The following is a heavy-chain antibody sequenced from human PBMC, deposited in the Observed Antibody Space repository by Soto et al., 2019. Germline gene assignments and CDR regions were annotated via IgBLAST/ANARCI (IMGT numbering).Heavy chain of an antibody. CDR3: ARSSAGSISAFDI. V-gene: IGHV3-7*01. CDR1: GFTFSSYW. Sequence: GGSLRLSCAASGFTFSSYWMSWVRQAPGKGLEWVANLKQDGSEKYYVDSMKGRFTISRDNAKNSLYLQMHSLRAEDTAVYYCARSSAGSISAFDIWGQGTMVTVSS. CDR2: LKQDGSEK. J-gene: IGHJ3*02. D-gene: IGHD6-6*01.